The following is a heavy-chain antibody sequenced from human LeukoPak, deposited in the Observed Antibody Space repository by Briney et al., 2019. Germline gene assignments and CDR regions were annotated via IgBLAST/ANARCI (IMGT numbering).Heavy chain of an antibody. D-gene: IGHD3-9*01. J-gene: IGHJ3*02. CDR1: GGSISSYY. CDR2: IYYSGST. V-gene: IGHV4-59*01. CDR3: ARSPMGYFDSLDAFDI. Sequence: PSETLSLTCTVSGGSISSYYWSWIRQPPGKGREWIGYIYYSGSTNYNPSLKSRVTISVDTSKNQFSLKLSSVTAADTAVYYCARSPMGYFDSLDAFDIWGQGTMVTVSS.